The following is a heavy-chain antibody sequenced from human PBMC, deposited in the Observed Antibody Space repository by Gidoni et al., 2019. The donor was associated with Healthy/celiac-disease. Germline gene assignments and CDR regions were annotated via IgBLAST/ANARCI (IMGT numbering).Heavy chain of an antibody. CDR2: ISYDGSNK. J-gene: IGHJ3*02. CDR1: GFTFSSYG. D-gene: IGHD3-10*01. CDR3: AKAASFGELQFDAFDI. V-gene: IGHV3-30*18. Sequence: QVQLVESGGVVVQPGRSLRLSCAASGFTFSSYGMHWVRQAPGKGLEWVAVISYDGSNKYYADSVKGRFTISRDNSKNTLYLQMNSLRAEDTAVYYCAKAASFGELQFDAFDIWGQGTMVTVSS.